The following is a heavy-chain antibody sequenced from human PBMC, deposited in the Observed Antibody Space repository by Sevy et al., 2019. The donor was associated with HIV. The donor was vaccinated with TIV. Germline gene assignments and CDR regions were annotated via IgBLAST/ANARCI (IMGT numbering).Heavy chain of an antibody. D-gene: IGHD6-13*01. J-gene: IGHJ3*02. CDR1: GFTFSSYG. V-gene: IGHV3-30*18. CDR3: AKGETSSWGNAFDI. Sequence: GGSLRLSCAASGFTFSSYGMHWVRQAPGKGLEWVAVISYDGSNKDYADSVKGRFTISRDNSKNTLYLQMNSLRAEDTAVYYCAKGETSSWGNAFDIWGQETMVTVSS. CDR2: ISYDGSNK.